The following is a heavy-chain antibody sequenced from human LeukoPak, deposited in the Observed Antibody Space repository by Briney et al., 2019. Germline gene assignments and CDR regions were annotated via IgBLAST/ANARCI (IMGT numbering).Heavy chain of an antibody. CDR2: ISAYNGNT. CDR3: ARDLRRRRGIAAALTIDY. Sequence: ASVKVSCKASGYTFTSYGISLVRQAPGQGLEWMGWISAYNGNTNYAQKLQGRVTMTTDTSTSTAYMELRSLRSDDTAVYYCARDLRRRRGIAAALTIDYWGQGTLVTVSS. CDR1: GYTFTSYG. V-gene: IGHV1-18*01. J-gene: IGHJ4*02. D-gene: IGHD6-13*01.